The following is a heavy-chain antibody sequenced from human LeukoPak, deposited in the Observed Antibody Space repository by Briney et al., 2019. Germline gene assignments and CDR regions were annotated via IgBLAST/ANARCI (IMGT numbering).Heavy chain of an antibody. CDR2: ISSSSSYI. Sequence: PGGSLRLSCAASEFTFSSYSMNWVRQAPGKGLEWVSSISSSSSYIYYADSVKGRFTISRDNAKDSLYLQMNSLRADDTAVYYCARDPYSGLFDYWGQGTLVTVSS. CDR1: EFTFSSYS. D-gene: IGHD4-11*01. V-gene: IGHV3-21*01. J-gene: IGHJ4*02. CDR3: ARDPYSGLFDY.